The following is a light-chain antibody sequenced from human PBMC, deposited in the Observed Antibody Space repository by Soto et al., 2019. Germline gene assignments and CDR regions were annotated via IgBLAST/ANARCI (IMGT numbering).Light chain of an antibody. Sequence: SYELTQPPSVSVAPGKTARITCGGNNIGSNSVHWYQQKPRQAPVLVIYYNSDRPSGIPARISGSNSGNTATLTISGVEAGDEADYYCQVWDISSGHPVVFGGGTKRTFL. V-gene: IGLV3-21*04. CDR2: YNS. CDR1: NIGSNS. J-gene: IGLJ2*01. CDR3: QVWDISSGHPVV.